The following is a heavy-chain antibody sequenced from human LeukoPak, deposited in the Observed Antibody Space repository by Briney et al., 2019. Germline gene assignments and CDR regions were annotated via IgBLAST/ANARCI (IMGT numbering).Heavy chain of an antibody. J-gene: IGHJ4*02. CDR2: INTDGSSA. CDR1: GFTFSRDW. Sequence: PGGSLRLSCAASGFTFSRDWMYWVRQPPGKGLVWVSHINTDGSSANYADSVEGRFTVSRDNAKKTLYLQMNSLTAEDTAVYYCVRDMGGAYDFWGQGTLVTVSS. CDR3: VRDMGGAYDF. D-gene: IGHD2-21*01. V-gene: IGHV3-74*01.